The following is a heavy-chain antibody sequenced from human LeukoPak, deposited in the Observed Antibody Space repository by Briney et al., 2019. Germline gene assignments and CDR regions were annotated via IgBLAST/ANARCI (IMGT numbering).Heavy chain of an antibody. CDR2: INHSGST. Sequence: SENLSLTCSVYGGSFSGYYWSWIRQRPGKGLKWIGEINHSGSTNYNTSLKSRVTIPGDTSKNQFSLKLSSVTAADTAVYYCARGYCSGGSWYSGFDYWGQGTLVTVSS. V-gene: IGHV4-34*01. CDR1: GGSFSGYY. J-gene: IGHJ4*02. CDR3: ARGYCSGGSWYSGFDY. D-gene: IGHD2-15*01.